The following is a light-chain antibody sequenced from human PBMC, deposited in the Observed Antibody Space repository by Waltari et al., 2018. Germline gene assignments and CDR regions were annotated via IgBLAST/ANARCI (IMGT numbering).Light chain of an antibody. CDR1: QDFSHY. CDR3: QHFDNLLFT. V-gene: IGKV1-33*01. J-gene: IGKJ2*01. CDR2: DAT. Sequence: DIQVTQSPSSLSASVGDRVTITCQASQDFSHYLNWYQQRPGKAPKVLIYDATLLNIGVPSRFSGSGSGTDFTFAITSLQPEDAATYYCQHFDNLLFTFGQGTKLEI.